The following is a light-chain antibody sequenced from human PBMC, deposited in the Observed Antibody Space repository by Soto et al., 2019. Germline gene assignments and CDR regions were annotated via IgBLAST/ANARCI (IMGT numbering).Light chain of an antibody. J-gene: IGKJ4*01. CDR1: QNVPSNL. V-gene: IGKV3-20*01. Sequence: EIVWTQSPGTLSLSPGERATLSCRASQNVPSNLLAWYQQNPGQAPRLLIYSGSSMAAGLPDRFNSSGSGTDFTLTIRRLETEHFALYLCQQRASSRSFGGGTKVEIK. CDR3: QQRASSRS. CDR2: SGS.